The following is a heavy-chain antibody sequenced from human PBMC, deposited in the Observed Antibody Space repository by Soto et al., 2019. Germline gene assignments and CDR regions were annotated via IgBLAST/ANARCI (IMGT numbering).Heavy chain of an antibody. CDR3: ARHVPTTVTTGDYSYYYYYMDV. Sequence: SETLSLTCTVSGGSISSYYWSWIRQPPGKGLEWIGYIYYSGSTNYNPSLNSRVSISVDTSRNQFSLKLSSVTAADTAVYYCARHVPTTVTTGDYSYYYYYMDVWGKGTTVTVSS. V-gene: IGHV4-59*08. J-gene: IGHJ6*03. D-gene: IGHD4-17*01. CDR2: IYYSGST. CDR1: GGSISSYY.